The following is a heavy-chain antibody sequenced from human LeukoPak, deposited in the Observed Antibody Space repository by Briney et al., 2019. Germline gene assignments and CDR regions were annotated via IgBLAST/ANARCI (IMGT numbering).Heavy chain of an antibody. CDR3: ARGYGSYTPGRSGYYYYYGMDV. D-gene: IGHD1-26*01. CDR2: ISSSGSTI. Sequence: PGGSLRLSCAASGFTFSDYYMSWIRQAPGKGLEWVSYISSSGSTIYYADSVKGRFTISRDNAKNSLYLQMNSLRAEDTAVYYCARGYGSYTPGRSGYYYYYGMDVWGQGTTVTVSS. J-gene: IGHJ6*02. V-gene: IGHV3-11*01. CDR1: GFTFSDYY.